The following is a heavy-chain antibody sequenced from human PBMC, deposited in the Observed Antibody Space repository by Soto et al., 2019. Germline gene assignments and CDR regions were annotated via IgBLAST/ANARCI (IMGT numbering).Heavy chain of an antibody. CDR1: GFTFSTQA. D-gene: IGHD6-19*01. J-gene: IGHJ4*02. CDR3: AKDLHGSGWSFDQ. Sequence: EVQLLESGGGLVQPGGSLRLSCSTPGFTFSTQARAWVRQAPGKGLEWVPALLSSGESPDYADSVKGRFTISRDNSKNTLYLQMNSLRADDTAVYYCAKDLHGSGWSFDQWGQGTVVTVSS. V-gene: IGHV3-23*01. CDR2: LLSSGESP.